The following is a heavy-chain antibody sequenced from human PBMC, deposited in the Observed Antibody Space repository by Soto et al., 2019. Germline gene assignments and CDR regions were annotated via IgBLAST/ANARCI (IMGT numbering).Heavy chain of an antibody. Sequence: GGSLRLSCAASGFTFSSYGMHWVRQAPGKGLEWVAVISYDGSNKYYADSVKGRFTISRDNSKNTLYLQMNSLRAEDTAVYYCAKGGLYCGGDCYHWFDPWGQGTLVTVSS. J-gene: IGHJ5*02. CDR1: GFTFSSYG. CDR2: ISYDGSNK. V-gene: IGHV3-30*18. D-gene: IGHD2-21*02. CDR3: AKGGLYCGGDCYHWFDP.